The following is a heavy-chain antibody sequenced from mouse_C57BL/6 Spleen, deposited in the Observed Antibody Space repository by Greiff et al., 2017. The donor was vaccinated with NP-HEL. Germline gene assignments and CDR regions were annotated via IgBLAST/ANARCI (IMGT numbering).Heavy chain of an antibody. CDR2: IRNKANGYTT. CDR1: GFTFTDYY. Sequence: EVHLVESGGGLVQPGGSLSLSCAASGFTFTDYYMSWVRQPPGKALEWLGFIRNKANGYTTEYSASVKGRFTISRDNSQSILYLQMNALRAEDSATYYCARSLYYGSPFAYWGQGTLVTVSA. V-gene: IGHV7-3*01. J-gene: IGHJ3*01. D-gene: IGHD1-1*01. CDR3: ARSLYYGSPFAY.